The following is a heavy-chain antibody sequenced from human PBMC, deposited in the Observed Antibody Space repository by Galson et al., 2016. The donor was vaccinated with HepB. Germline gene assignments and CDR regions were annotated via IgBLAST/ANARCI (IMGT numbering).Heavy chain of an antibody. CDR2: IWYDGSNN. D-gene: IGHD2-21*01. CDR1: GFNFNSYG. Sequence: SLRLSCAASGFNFNSYGMHWVRQAPGKGLKWVAVIWYDGSNNAYADSVKGRFTISRDNSKNTLYLQLNSLRAEDTAVYYCARAGQQVLLWLDYWGQGTLVTVSS. J-gene: IGHJ4*02. CDR3: ARAGQQVLLWLDY. V-gene: IGHV3-33*01.